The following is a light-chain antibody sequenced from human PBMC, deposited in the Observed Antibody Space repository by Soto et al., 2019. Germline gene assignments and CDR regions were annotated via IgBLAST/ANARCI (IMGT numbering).Light chain of an antibody. CDR3: GTWDSSLSAGV. V-gene: IGLV1-51*01. CDR2: DNN. CDR1: SSNIGNNY. J-gene: IGLJ2*01. Sequence: QSALTQPPSVSAAPGQKVTISCSGSSSNIGNNYVSWYQQLPGTAPKLLIYDNNKRTSGIPDRFSGSKSGTSATLGITGLQTGDEADYYCGTWDSSLSAGVFGGGTKLTVL.